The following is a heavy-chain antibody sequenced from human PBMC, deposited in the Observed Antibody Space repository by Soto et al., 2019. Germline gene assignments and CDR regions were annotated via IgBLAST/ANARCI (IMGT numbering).Heavy chain of an antibody. CDR1: GFTFSTSG. CDR2: ISDDGSKK. Sequence: QVQLVESGGGVVQPGRSLRLSCAASGFTFSTSGMHWVRQAPGKGLEWVAVISDDGSKKYYADSVKGRFTISRDNSKNTLYRQMNSRRAEATAVYYCAKEWFYDSSGWSFDYWGQGTLVTVSS. CDR3: AKEWFYDSSGWSFDY. D-gene: IGHD3-22*01. J-gene: IGHJ4*02. V-gene: IGHV3-30*18.